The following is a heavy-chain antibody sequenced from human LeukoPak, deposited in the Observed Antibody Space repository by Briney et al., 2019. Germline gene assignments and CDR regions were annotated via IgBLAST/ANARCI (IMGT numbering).Heavy chain of an antibody. Sequence: GGSLRLSCAASGFSFSSYGMSWVRQAPGKGLEWVSAISGSGGSTYYADSVKGRFTISRDNSKNTLYLQMNSLRAEDTAVYYCAKDQGHITMIVVLWGQGTLVTVSS. D-gene: IGHD3-22*01. CDR2: ISGSGGST. J-gene: IGHJ4*02. V-gene: IGHV3-23*01. CDR3: AKDQGHITMIVVL. CDR1: GFSFSSYG.